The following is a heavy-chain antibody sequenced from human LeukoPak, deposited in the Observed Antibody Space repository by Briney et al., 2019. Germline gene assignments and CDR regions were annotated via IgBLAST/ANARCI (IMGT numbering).Heavy chain of an antibody. CDR3: ARGPDTAMSCDY. CDR2: MNPNSGNT. J-gene: IGHJ4*02. V-gene: IGHV1-8*03. CDR1: EYTFTSYD. Sequence: ASVKVSCKASEYTFTSYDINWVRQATGQGLEWMGWMNPNSGNTGYAQKFQGRVTITRNTSISTAYMELSSLRSEDTAVYYCARGPDTAMSCDYWGQGTLVTVSS. D-gene: IGHD5-18*01.